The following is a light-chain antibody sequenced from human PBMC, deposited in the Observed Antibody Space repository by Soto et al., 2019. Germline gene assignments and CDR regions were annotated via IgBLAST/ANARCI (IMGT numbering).Light chain of an antibody. Sequence: EIVLTQSPATLSLSPGERATLSCRASQSVSKYLAWYQQRPGQAPRLLIFDVSYRATGTPARFSGSGSGTDFTLTISRLEPEYFEDYYCQQRTNWQLTFGGGTRVEIK. CDR2: DVS. V-gene: IGKV3-11*01. CDR3: QQRTNWQLT. CDR1: QSVSKY. J-gene: IGKJ4*01.